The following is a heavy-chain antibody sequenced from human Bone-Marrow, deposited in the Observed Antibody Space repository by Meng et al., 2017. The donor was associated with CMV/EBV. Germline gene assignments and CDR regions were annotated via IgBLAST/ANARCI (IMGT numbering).Heavy chain of an antibody. J-gene: IGHJ2*01. Sequence: GGSLRLSCAASGFTFSSYAMSWVRQAPGKGLEWVSVIYCGGSSTYYAHSVKGRFTISRENSKNTLYMQMNSLRAEDTAVYYCAKGVFSYWYYDLWGRGTLVTVSS. CDR3: AKGVFSYWYYDL. V-gene: IGHV3-23*03. D-gene: IGHD3-16*01. CDR1: GFTFSSYA. CDR2: IYCGGSST.